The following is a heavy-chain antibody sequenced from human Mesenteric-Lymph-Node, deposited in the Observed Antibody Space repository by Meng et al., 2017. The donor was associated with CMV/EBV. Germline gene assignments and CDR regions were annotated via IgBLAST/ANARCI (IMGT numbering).Heavy chain of an antibody. CDR1: GFTFSSYR. J-gene: IGHJ4*02. CDR2: IKQDGSEK. V-gene: IGHV3-7*01. CDR3: AREAGSPTYYDFWSGLNYFDY. D-gene: IGHD3-3*01. Sequence: GESLKISCAASGFTFSSYRMSWVRQAPGKGLEWVANIKQDGSEKYYVDSVKGRFTISRDNAKNSLYLQMNSLRAEDTAVYYCAREAGSPTYYDFWSGLNYFDYWGQGTLVTVSS.